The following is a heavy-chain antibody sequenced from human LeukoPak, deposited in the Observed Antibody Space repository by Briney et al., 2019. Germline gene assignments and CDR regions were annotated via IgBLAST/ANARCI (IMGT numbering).Heavy chain of an antibody. CDR2: ISYDGSNK. CDR3: AKGDYYGSGSYYGYFDY. D-gene: IGHD3-10*01. V-gene: IGHV3-30*04. Sequence: PGGSLRLSCAASGFTFSSYAMHWVRQAPGKGLEWVAVISYDGSNKYYADSVKGRFTISRDNSKNTLYLQMNSLRAEDTAVYYCAKGDYYGSGSYYGYFDYWGQGTLVTVSS. J-gene: IGHJ4*02. CDR1: GFTFSSYA.